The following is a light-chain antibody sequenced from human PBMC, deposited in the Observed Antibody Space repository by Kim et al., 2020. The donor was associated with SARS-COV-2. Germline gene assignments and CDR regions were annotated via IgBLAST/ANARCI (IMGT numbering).Light chain of an antibody. CDR1: SSDVGGYKY. V-gene: IGLV2-11*01. Sequence: QSALTQPRSVSGSPGQSVTISCTGTSSDVGGYKYVSWYQQHPGKAPKLIIYDVSKRPSGVPDRFSASKSANTASLTISGVQGEDEADYYCCSYAGSYSLVFGGGTKVTVL. CDR2: DVS. J-gene: IGLJ2*01. CDR3: CSYAGSYSLV.